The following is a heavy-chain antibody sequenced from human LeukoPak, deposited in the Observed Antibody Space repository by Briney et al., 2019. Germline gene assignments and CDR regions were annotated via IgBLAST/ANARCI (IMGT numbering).Heavy chain of an antibody. CDR3: ARLDRADYSTSPVPYYNYYMSA. V-gene: IGHV3-21*06. CDR1: GFTFSIYS. D-gene: IGHD6-13*01. CDR2: ISRTRSYI. J-gene: IGHJ6*03. Sequence: GGSLRLSCAASGFTFSIYSVTWARQAPGKGLEWVASISRTRSYIYYADAVRGRFIISRDNAQYLAYLQMNSLRAEDTAVYYCARLDRADYSTSPVPYYNYYMSARDKGTTVIVSS.